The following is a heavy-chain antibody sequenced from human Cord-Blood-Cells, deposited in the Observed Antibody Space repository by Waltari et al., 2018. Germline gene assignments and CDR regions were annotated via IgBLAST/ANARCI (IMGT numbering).Heavy chain of an antibody. D-gene: IGHD3-3*01. J-gene: IGHJ4*02. CDR3: ARNAPEWLLYYFDY. CDR2: IWYDGSNK. Sequence: QVQLVESGGGVVQPGRSLRLSCAASGFTFRSSGMPWVLRAPGKGLEWVAVIWYDGSNKYYADSVKGRFTISRDNSKNTLYLQMNSLRAEDTAVYYCARNAPEWLLYYFDYWGQGTLVTVSS. CDR1: GFTFRSSG. V-gene: IGHV3-33*01.